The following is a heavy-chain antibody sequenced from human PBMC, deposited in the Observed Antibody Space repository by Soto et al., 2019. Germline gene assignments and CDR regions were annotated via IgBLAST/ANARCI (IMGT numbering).Heavy chain of an antibody. CDR2: IYYSGST. Sequence: SETLSLTCTVSGGSISSGGYYWSWIRQHPGKGLEWIGYIYYSGSTYYNPSLKSRVTTSVDTSKNQFSLKLSSVTAADTAVYYCARERKNWFDPWGQGTLVTVSS. J-gene: IGHJ5*02. CDR1: GGSISSGGYY. CDR3: ARERKNWFDP. V-gene: IGHV4-31*03.